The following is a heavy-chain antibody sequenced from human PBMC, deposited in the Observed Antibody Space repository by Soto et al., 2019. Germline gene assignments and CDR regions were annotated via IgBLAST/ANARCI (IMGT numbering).Heavy chain of an antibody. J-gene: IGHJ4*02. D-gene: IGHD2-8*02. Sequence: GGSLRLSCAASGFTFNTYGMHWVRQAPGKGLEWVAVISYDAKSKLYVDSVRGRFTISRDNSKNTLFLQMDSLRPEDTALYYCAIGLLAAGPFDSWGQGTLVTVSS. CDR3: AIGLLAAGPFDS. CDR1: GFTFNTYG. CDR2: ISYDAKSK. V-gene: IGHV3-30*03.